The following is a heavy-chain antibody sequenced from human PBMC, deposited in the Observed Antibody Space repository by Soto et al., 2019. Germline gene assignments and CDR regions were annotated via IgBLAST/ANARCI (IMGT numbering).Heavy chain of an antibody. CDR3: ARDHTLTANYYYGMDV. CDR1: GGTFSSYA. V-gene: IGHV1-69*13. Sequence: ASVKVSCKASGGTFSSYAISWVRQAPGQGLEWMGGIIPIFGTANYAQKFQGRVTITADESTSTAYMELSSLRSEDTAVYYCARDHTLTANYYYGMDVWGQGTTVTVSS. J-gene: IGHJ6*02. D-gene: IGHD3-9*01. CDR2: IIPIFGTA.